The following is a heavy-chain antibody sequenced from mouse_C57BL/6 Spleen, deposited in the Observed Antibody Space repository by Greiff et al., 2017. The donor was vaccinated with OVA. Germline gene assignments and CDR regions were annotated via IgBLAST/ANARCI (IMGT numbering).Heavy chain of an antibody. Sequence: VQLKESGPELVKPGASVKISCKASGYSFTDYNMNWVKQSHGQSLEWIGAFTTNNGPTSYNQKFKGKATLTADQSSSTAYMQLSSRTADDSAFYYSARSGLLRGYYGGWGTGATVTVST. J-gene: IGHJ1*03. CDR1: GYSFTDYN. D-gene: IGHD1-1*01. V-gene: IGHV1-39*01. CDR3: ARSGLLRGYYGG. CDR2: FTTNNGPT.